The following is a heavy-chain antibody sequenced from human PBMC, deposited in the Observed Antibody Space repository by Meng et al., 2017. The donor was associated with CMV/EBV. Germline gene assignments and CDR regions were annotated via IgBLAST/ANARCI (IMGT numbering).Heavy chain of an antibody. CDR3: ARDSSGWYPHFDY. CDR1: GGSISSYY. V-gene: IGHV4-4*07. CDR2: IYTSGST. J-gene: IGHJ4*02. D-gene: IGHD6-19*01. Sequence: QLRLPEPGPGLVNPSQTLSLPCPVSGGSISSYYWSWIRQPAGKGLEWIGRIYTSGSTNYNPSLKSRVTMSVDTSKNQFSLKLSSVTAADTAVYYCARDSSGWYPHFDYWGQGTLVTVSS.